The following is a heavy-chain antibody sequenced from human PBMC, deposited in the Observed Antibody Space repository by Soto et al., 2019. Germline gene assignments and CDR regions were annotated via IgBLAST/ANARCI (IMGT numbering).Heavy chain of an antibody. Sequence: ASVKVSCKASGDTFSGYPINWVRQAPGEGLEWMGRIIPVFGTTNDAQRFEGRVTFTADESTNTAYMELRGLLSEDTAVYYCARDGGFGELKYWGPGTLVTV. CDR1: GDTFSGYP. CDR3: ARDGGFGELKY. V-gene: IGHV1-69*13. D-gene: IGHD3-10*01. CDR2: IIPVFGTT. J-gene: IGHJ4*02.